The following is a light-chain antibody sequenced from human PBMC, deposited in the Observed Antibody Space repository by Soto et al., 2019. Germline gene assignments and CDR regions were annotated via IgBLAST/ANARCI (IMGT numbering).Light chain of an antibody. Sequence: DIVMTQSPDSLAVSLGERATINCRSSQSVLYSSNNKDTIAWYQQKPGQPPRLLIYWASTRESGVPDRFSGSGYGTDFTLTISSLQAEDVAVSYCQQYYDLLTFGGGTKVEIK. CDR2: WAS. CDR1: QSVLYSSNNKDT. J-gene: IGKJ4*01. CDR3: QQYYDLLT. V-gene: IGKV4-1*01.